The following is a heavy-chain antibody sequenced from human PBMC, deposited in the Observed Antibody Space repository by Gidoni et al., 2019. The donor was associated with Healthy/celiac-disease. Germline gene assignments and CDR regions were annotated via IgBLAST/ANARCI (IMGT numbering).Heavy chain of an antibody. J-gene: IGHJ6*02. CDR1: GFPVSSNY. CDR2: IYSGGST. D-gene: IGHD3-9*01. Sequence: EVQLEESGGGLVQPGGSLRLSCAASGFPVSSNYMSWVRQAPGKGLEWVSVIYSGGSTYYADSVKGRFTISRDNSKNTLYLQMNSLRAEDTAVYYCARESYDILTGYYKNYYYGMDVWGQGTTVTVSS. V-gene: IGHV3-66*02. CDR3: ARESYDILTGYYKNYYYGMDV.